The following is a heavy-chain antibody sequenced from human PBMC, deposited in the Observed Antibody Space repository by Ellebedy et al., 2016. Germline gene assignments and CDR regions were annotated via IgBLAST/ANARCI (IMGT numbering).Heavy chain of an antibody. CDR1: GGSISSYY. Sequence: SETLSLXCTVSGGSISSYYWSWIRQPAGKGLEWIGRIYTSGSTNYNPSLKSRVTMSVDTSKNQFSLKLSSVTAADTAVYYCARAGGYCSSTSCYFFDYWGQGTLVTVSS. CDR2: IYTSGST. CDR3: ARAGGYCSSTSCYFFDY. D-gene: IGHD2-2*03. J-gene: IGHJ4*02. V-gene: IGHV4-4*07.